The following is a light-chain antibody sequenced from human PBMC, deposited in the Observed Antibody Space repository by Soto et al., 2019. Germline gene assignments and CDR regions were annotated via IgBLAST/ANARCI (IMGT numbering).Light chain of an antibody. CDR2: DVS. CDR3: SSYTSSTTWV. J-gene: IGLJ3*02. V-gene: IGLV2-14*03. Sequence: QSVLTQPASVSGSPGQSITISCTGTSSDDGRYNYVSWYQHHPGKAPKLMIYDVSNRPSGVSDRFSGSKSGNTASLTISGLQAEDEAHYYCSSYTSSTTWVFGGGTKVTVL. CDR1: SSDDGRYNY.